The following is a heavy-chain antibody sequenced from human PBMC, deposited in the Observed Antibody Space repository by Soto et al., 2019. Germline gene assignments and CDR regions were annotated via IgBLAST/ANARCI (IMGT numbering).Heavy chain of an antibody. CDR2: ISNSGST. D-gene: IGHD5-18*01. Sequence: SLLIPLSCTVSWGTVISEGAYWTGKRQSPGKGLEWIGYISNSGSTGYNPSLKTRLSMSVDRSKNQFTLRLTSVTAADTAVYFCATESGSTYGYFDHWGQGPQVTVSS. J-gene: IGHJ4*02. CDR3: ATESGSTYGYFDH. V-gene: IGHV4-30-4*01. CDR1: WGTVISEGAY.